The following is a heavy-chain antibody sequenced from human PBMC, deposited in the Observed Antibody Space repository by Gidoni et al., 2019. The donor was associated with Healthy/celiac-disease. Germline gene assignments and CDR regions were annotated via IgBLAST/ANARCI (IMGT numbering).Heavy chain of an antibody. CDR2: IIPIFGTE. CDR1: GCTFSSYA. J-gene: IGHJ5*02. Sequence: QVQLVQSGSEVKKPGSSVKVSCKDSGCTFSSYAISWVRQAPGQGLEWMGGIIPIFGTENYAQKFQVRVKITACESTRTAYMGLSSLRSEDTAVYYCAREKIRGVIPEAWFDPWGQGTLVTVSS. V-gene: IGHV1-69*01. D-gene: IGHD3-10*01. CDR3: AREKIRGVIPEAWFDP.